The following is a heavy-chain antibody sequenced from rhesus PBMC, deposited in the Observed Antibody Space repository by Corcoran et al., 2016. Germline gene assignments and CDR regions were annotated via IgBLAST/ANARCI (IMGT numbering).Heavy chain of an antibody. Sequence: QVQLQESGPGLVKPSETLSLTCAVSGGSVSSSNWWSWIRLPPGKGLEWMGYISGSRGSTYYNPSLKSRVTISTDTSKNQLSLKLSSVTTADTAVYCCARDAHYSGPWGQGVLVTVSS. V-gene: IGHV4-65*01. J-gene: IGHJ4*01. D-gene: IGHD3-16*01. CDR2: ISGSRGST. CDR1: GGSVSSSNW. CDR3: ARDAHYSGP.